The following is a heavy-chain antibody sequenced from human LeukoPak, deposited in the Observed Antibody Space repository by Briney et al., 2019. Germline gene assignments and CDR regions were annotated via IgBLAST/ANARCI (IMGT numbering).Heavy chain of an antibody. CDR2: ISSSGSTI. Sequence: PGGSLRLSCAASGFTFSNYEMNWVRQAPGKGLYWLSYISSSGSTIYYADSVKGRFTISRDNAKNSPFLQMHSLRAEDTAIYYCARVAYNYDLDYWGQGTLVTVSS. CDR3: ARVAYNYDLDY. D-gene: IGHD5-24*01. V-gene: IGHV3-48*03. J-gene: IGHJ4*02. CDR1: GFTFSNYE.